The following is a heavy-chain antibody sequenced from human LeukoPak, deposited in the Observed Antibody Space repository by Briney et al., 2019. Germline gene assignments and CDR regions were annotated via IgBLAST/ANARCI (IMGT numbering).Heavy chain of an antibody. CDR2: TYYRSKWYN. CDR3: ARAAETNWSDP. V-gene: IGHV6-1*01. Sequence: SQTLSLTCVISGDSVSSNIVAWNWIRQSPSRGLEWLGRTYYRSKWYNEYAVSVKSRITINPDTSKNQFSPQLNSVTPEDTSVYYCARAAETNWSDPWGQGTLVTVSS. CDR1: GDSVSSNIVA. J-gene: IGHJ5*02.